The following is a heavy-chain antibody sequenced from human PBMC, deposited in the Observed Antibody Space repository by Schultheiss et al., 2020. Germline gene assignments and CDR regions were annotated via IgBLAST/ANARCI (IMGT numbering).Heavy chain of an antibody. J-gene: IGHJ4*02. V-gene: IGHV3-9*01. Sequence: SLKISCAASGFTFDDYAMHWVRQAPGKGLEWVSGISWNSGSIGYADSVKGRFTISRDNSKTTLCLQMNSLRAEDTDVFYCAKDRAYSSLSLFDYWGQGTLVTVSS. D-gene: IGHD3-16*01. CDR1: GFTFDDYA. CDR3: AKDRAYSSLSLFDY. CDR2: ISWNSGSI.